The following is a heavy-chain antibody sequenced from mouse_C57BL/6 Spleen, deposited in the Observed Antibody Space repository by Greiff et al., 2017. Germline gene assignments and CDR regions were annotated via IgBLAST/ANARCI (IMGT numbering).Heavy chain of an antibody. CDR2: IHPNSGST. D-gene: IGHD1-1*01. CDR3: GRDWNGSSGEYFDV. V-gene: IGHV1-64*01. J-gene: IGHJ1*03. Sequence: VQLQQPGAELVKPGASVKLSCKASGYTFTSYWMHWVKQRPGQGLEWIGMIHPNSGSTNYNEKFKSKATLTVDKSSSRAYMQLSSLTSEDSAVYYGGRDWNGSSGEYFDVWGTGTTVTVSS. CDR1: GYTFTSYW.